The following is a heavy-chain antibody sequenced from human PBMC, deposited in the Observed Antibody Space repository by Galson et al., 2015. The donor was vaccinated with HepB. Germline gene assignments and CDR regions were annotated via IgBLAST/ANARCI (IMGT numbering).Heavy chain of an antibody. J-gene: IGHJ4*02. Sequence: SVKVSCKASGYTFTGHYIHWVRQAPGQGLEYMGWINPSNGHTNYAQKFQDKVTMTRDTSINTAYMELSSLISDDTAVCYCARGGGVVVRGTNPPFAYWGQGTLVTVSS. CDR2: INPSNGHT. CDR3: ARGGGVVVRGTNPPFAY. V-gene: IGHV1-2*02. D-gene: IGHD2-2*01. CDR1: GYTFTGHY.